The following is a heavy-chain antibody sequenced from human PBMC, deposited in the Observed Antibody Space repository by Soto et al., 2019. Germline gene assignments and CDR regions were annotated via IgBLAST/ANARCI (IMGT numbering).Heavy chain of an antibody. CDR3: ARALREELPIYYFDS. Sequence: SGPTLVNPTETLTLTCTVSGFSLSNSRMGVSWIRQPPGKALEWVAHIFSNDEKSFSASLKSRLTVSKDTSKSQVFLSMTNVDPVDTGTYFCARALREELPIYYFDSWGQGTLVTVSS. CDR1: GFSLSNSRMG. D-gene: IGHD1-7*01. CDR2: IFSNDEK. V-gene: IGHV2-26*01. J-gene: IGHJ4*02.